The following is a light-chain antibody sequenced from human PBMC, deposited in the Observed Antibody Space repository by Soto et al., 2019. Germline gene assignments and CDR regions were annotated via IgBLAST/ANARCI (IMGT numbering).Light chain of an antibody. CDR1: QSGSNNY. V-gene: IGKV3-20*01. J-gene: IGKJ1*01. CDR2: GAS. Sequence: EIVLTQSPCTLSMSAGERATLSCRASQSGSNNYLAWYQQKPGQAPRLLIYGASSRATGIPERFSGSGSGTDFTLTISSLEPEDFAVYYCQQYGRSPWTFGQGTKVDI. CDR3: QQYGRSPWT.